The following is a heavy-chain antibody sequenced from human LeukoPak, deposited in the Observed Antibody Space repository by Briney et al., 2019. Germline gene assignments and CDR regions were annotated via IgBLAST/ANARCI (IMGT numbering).Heavy chain of an antibody. CDR2: IYSGGNT. D-gene: IGHD2-8*01. CDR1: GFTVSSRP. V-gene: IGHV3-53*04. Sequence: GGSLRLAWAVSGFTVSSRPTNSARQAPGGGRGWGSVIYSGGNTFYADSVKCRFTISRHNSENTLYLQMNRRSADEAAVYYCVRLMGIGLFDPWGQGTLVTVFS. CDR3: VRLMGIGLFDP. J-gene: IGHJ5*02.